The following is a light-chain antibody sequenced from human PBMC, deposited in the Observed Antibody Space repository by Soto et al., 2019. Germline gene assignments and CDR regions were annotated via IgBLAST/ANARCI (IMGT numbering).Light chain of an antibody. J-gene: IGKJ4*01. CDR1: QSLANSF. CDR2: GAS. Sequence: EIVLTQSPGTLSLSPGERATLSCSASQSLANSFLAWYQQKPGQTPRLLIYGASTTATGIPNRFSGSGSETDFPLTISRREREYLAVDYCQQVGSSALTFGGGTKVEIK. CDR3: QQVGSSALT. V-gene: IGKV3-20*01.